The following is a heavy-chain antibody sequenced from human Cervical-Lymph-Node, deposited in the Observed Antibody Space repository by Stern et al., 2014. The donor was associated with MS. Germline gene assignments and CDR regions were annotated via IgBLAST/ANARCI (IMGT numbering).Heavy chain of an antibody. Sequence: VQLVQSGAEVKKPGASVKVSCKASGGTFNNHVISWVRQARGQGLEWMGGIVPLFGTPDYARQYKSRVTITGDKSTSTVELHMNRLNREDAGIYYCANRDMGYTYGRHDYWGQGTLVTVS. CDR2: IVPLFGTP. CDR1: GGTFNNHV. J-gene: IGHJ4*02. D-gene: IGHD5-12*01. V-gene: IGHV1-69*06. CDR3: ANRDMGYTYGRHDY.